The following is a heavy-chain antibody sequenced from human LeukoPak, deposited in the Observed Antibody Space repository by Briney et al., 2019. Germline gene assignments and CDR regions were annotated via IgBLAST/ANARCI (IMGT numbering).Heavy chain of an antibody. Sequence: SETLSLTCTVSGGSISSYYWSWIRQPPGEGLEWIGYIYYSGSTNYNPSLKSRVTISVDTSKNQFSLKLSSVTAADTAVYYCARTGDYYDSSVPDYWGQGTLVTVSS. CDR2: IYYSGST. CDR3: ARTGDYYDSSVPDY. CDR1: GGSISSYY. V-gene: IGHV4-59*08. J-gene: IGHJ4*02. D-gene: IGHD3-22*01.